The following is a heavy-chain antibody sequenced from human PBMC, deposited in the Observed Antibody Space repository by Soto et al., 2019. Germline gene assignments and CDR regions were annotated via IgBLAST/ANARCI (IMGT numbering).Heavy chain of an antibody. CDR3: AKDTAKSGSGTPRAGYYYGMDV. J-gene: IGHJ6*02. D-gene: IGHD3-10*01. Sequence: GGSLRLSCAASGFTFSSYGMHWVRQAPGKGLEWVAVISYDGSNKYYADSVKGRFTISRDNSKNTLYLQMNSLRAEDTAVYSCAKDTAKSGSGTPRAGYYYGMDVWGQGTTVTVSS. CDR2: ISYDGSNK. CDR1: GFTFSSYG. V-gene: IGHV3-30*18.